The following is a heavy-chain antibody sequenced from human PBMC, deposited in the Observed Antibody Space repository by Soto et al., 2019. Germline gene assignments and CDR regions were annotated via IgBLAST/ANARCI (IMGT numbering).Heavy chain of an antibody. Sequence: GGSLRLSCAASGFSFSGYGMHWVRQAPGKGLEWVAVIWYDGSNKYYADSVKGRFTISRDNSKNTLYLQMNSLRAEDTAVYYCARSQSYYNFWSSSVDYWGQGTLVTVSS. CDR2: IWYDGSNK. CDR3: ARSQSYYNFWSSSVDY. D-gene: IGHD3-3*01. J-gene: IGHJ4*02. CDR1: GFSFSGYG. V-gene: IGHV3-33*01.